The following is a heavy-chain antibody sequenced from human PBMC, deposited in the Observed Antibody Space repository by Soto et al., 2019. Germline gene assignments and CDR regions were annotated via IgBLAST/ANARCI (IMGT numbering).Heavy chain of an antibody. CDR3: AREYYDILPGLNWFDP. J-gene: IGHJ5*02. D-gene: IGHD3-9*01. CDR1: GFTFSSYS. Sequence: GGSLRLSCAASGFTFSSYSMNWVRQAPGKGLEWVSYISSSSTIYYADSVKGRFTISRDNAKNSLYLQMNSLRDEDTAVYYCAREYYDILPGLNWFDPWGQGTLVTVSS. CDR2: ISSSSTI. V-gene: IGHV3-48*02.